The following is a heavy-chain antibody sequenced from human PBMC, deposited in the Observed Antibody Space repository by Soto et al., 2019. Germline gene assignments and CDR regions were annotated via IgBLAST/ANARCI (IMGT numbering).Heavy chain of an antibody. D-gene: IGHD1-26*01. V-gene: IGHV6-1*01. CDR2: TYYRSKRYY. CDR3: ARGEQYSGRIFDY. J-gene: IGHJ4*01. Sequence: QVQLQQSGPGLVKPSQTLSLTCAITGDSVSSNSAGWSWVRQSPSRGLEWLGRTYYRSKRYYEYEVSVRRRITINPDTSKNQYSLQLNSVTPEDTAVYFCARGEQYSGRIFDYWGQGTLVTVSS. CDR1: GDSVSSNSAG.